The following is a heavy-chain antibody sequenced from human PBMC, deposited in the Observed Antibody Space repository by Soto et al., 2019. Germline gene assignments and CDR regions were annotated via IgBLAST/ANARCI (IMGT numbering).Heavy chain of an antibody. J-gene: IGHJ4*02. V-gene: IGHV3-66*01. CDR3: TRVYSSSYHYFDY. CDR2: IYSAGSA. D-gene: IGHD6-13*01. Sequence: GVSLRLSCAASGFTVSSYHMSWVRQAPGKGLEWVSIIYSAGSADFADSVKGRFTISRDNSKNTLYLQMSSLRAEDTAVYYCTRVYSSSYHYFDYWGQGTLVTVSS. CDR1: GFTVSSYH.